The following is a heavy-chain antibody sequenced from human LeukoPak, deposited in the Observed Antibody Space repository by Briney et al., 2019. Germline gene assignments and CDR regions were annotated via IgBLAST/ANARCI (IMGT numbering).Heavy chain of an antibody. D-gene: IGHD6-19*01. J-gene: IGHJ4*02. CDR2: ISGSGGST. CDR1: GFTFSSYA. V-gene: IGHV3-23*01. Sequence: GGSLRLSCAASGFTFSSYAMSWVRQAPGKGLEWVSAISGSGGSTYYADSVKGRFTISRDNSENTLYLQMNSLRAEDTAVYYCAYWGAVGDFDYWGQGTLVTVSS. CDR3: AYWGAVGDFDY.